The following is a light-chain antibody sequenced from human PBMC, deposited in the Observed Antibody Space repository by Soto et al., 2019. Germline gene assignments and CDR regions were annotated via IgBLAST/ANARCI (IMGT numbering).Light chain of an antibody. CDR3: FSYAGRDTLVV. V-gene: IGLV2-23*01. Sequence: QSVLTQPPSASGTPEQRVTISCTGTSSDLGSYNLVSWYQHHPGKAPKLIIYEATKRPSGISSRFSGSKSGYTASLTISGLQAEDEAFYSCFSYAGRDTLVVSGGGTQLTVL. CDR2: EAT. J-gene: IGLJ2*01. CDR1: SSDLGSYNL.